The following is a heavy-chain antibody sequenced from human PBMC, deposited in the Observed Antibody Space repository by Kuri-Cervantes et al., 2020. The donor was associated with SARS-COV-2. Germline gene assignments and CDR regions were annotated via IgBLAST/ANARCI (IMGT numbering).Heavy chain of an antibody. V-gene: IGHV3-30*02. CDR3: TTLIDY. J-gene: IGHJ4*02. CDR2: IRYDGSNK. Sequence: WVRQPPGKGLEWMAFIRYDGSNKYYADSVKGRFTISRDNSKNTLYLQMNSLKTEDTAVYYCTTLIDYWGQGALVTVSS.